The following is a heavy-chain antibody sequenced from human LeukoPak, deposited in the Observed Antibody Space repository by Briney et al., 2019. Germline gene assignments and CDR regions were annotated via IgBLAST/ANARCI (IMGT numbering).Heavy chain of an antibody. Sequence: SASLSLTWTVAGGSISSYYWGSSRHPPRKGLEWVGYIYYSGSTNYNPSLKSRVTISVDTSKNQFSLKLSSVTAADTAVYYCARQGRSGPNFDYWGQGTLVTVSS. J-gene: IGHJ4*02. D-gene: IGHD2-15*01. CDR1: GGSISSYY. V-gene: IGHV4-59*01. CDR3: ARQGRSGPNFDY. CDR2: IYYSGST.